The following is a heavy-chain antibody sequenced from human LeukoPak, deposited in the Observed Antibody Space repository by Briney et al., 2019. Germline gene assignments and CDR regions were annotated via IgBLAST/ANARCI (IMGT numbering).Heavy chain of an antibody. J-gene: IGHJ3*02. Sequence: ASVKVSCKASGYTFSSYGISWVRLAPGQGLEWMGGIIPIFGTANYAQKFQGRVTINADKSTSTAYMELSSLRSEDTAVYYCARDEGAKIAFAIWGQGTMVTVSS. CDR1: GYTFSSYG. CDR3: ARDEGAKIAFAI. CDR2: IIPIFGTA. D-gene: IGHD1-26*01. V-gene: IGHV1-69*06.